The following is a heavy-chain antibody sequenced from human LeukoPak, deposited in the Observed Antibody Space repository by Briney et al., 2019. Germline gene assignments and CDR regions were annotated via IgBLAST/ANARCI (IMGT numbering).Heavy chain of an antibody. J-gene: IGHJ4*02. V-gene: IGHV3-7*01. CDR2: IKQDGSEK. Sequence: PGGSLRLSCAASGFTFSSYAMSWVRQAPGKGLEWVANIKQDGSEKYYVDSVKGRFTISRDNAKNSLYLQMNSLRAEDTAVYYCARDFIGSSPYYFDYWGQGTLVTVSS. CDR1: GFTFSSYA. D-gene: IGHD3-10*01. CDR3: ARDFIGSSPYYFDY.